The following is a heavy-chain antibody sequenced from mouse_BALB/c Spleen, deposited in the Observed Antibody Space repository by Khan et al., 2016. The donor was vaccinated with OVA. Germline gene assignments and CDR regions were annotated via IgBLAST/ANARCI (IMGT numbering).Heavy chain of an antibody. V-gene: IGHV3-8*02. CDR3: ARSTNRYAFAY. CDR2: MIYSGNT. Sequence: EVQLQESGPSLVKPSQTLSLTCSVTGDSITSGYWNWFRKFPGNKLEYMGYMIYSGNTYYNPSLKSRISITRHTSKNQYYLQWNSVTTEYTAKCYGARSTNRYAFAYWGQGTLVTVSA. D-gene: IGHD2-14*01. J-gene: IGHJ3*01. CDR1: GDSITSGY.